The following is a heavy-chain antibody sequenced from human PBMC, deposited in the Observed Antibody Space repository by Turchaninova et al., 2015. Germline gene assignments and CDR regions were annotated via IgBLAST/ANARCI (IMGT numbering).Heavy chain of an antibody. J-gene: IGHJ3*01. Sequence: QVQIQQWGAGLLKSSETLSLTCGVYGGPFSGYYWCWLRQPPGKGLEWIGEIYPSGSTNYNPSINSRVTISVDPSKNQFSLKLTSVTAADTAVYYCARFRWGDGFDVWGQGKMVTVSS. CDR2: IYPSGST. V-gene: IGHV4-34*02. CDR1: GGPFSGYY. D-gene: IGHD4-23*01. CDR3: ARFRWGDGFDV.